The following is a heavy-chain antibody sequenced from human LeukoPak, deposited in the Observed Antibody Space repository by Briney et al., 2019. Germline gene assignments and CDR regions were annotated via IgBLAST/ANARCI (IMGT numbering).Heavy chain of an antibody. V-gene: IGHV1-69*13. CDR1: GGTFSSYA. CDR3: AREGSGGYCSSTSCAPLGY. Sequence: SVKVSCKPSGGTFSSYAISWVRQAPGQGLEWMGGIIPIFGTANYAQKFQGRVTITADESTSTAYMELSSLRSDDTAVYYCAREGSGGYCSSTSCAPLGYWGQGTLVTVSS. CDR2: IIPIFGTA. J-gene: IGHJ4*02. D-gene: IGHD2-2*03.